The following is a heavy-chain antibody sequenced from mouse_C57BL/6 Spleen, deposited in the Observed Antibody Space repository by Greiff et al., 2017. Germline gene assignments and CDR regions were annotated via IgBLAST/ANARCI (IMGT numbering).Heavy chain of an antibody. CDR1: GYTFTDYN. CDR3: ARFLYDEVFAY. V-gene: IGHV1-18*01. Sequence: EVKLMESGPELVKPGASVKIPCKASGYTFTDYNMDWVKQSHGKSLEWIGDINPNNGGTIYNQKFKGKATLTVDKSSSTAYMELRSLTSEDTAVYYCARFLYDEVFAYWGQGTLVTVSA. CDR2: INPNNGGT. D-gene: IGHD2-14*01. J-gene: IGHJ3*01.